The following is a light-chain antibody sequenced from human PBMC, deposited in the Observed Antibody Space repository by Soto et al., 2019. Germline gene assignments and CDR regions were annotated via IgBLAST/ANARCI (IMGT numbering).Light chain of an antibody. CDR2: AAS. J-gene: IGKJ4*01. CDR3: QQSYNKFPLT. Sequence: DIQMTQSPSSLSASVGDRVTIICRASQGISAYLNWYQQKPGKAPKFLIYAASTLESGVPSRFSGRGSGTNFSLTISSLQPEDSATYYCQQSYNKFPLTFGGGTKVDIK. CDR1: QGISAY. V-gene: IGKV1-39*01.